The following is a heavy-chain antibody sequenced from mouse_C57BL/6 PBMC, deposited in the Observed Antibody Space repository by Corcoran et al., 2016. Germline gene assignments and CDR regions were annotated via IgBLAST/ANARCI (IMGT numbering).Heavy chain of an antibody. CDR2: IPVKSDNFGA. Sequence: QVQLVETGGDLVRPGNSLKLSCVISGFTFSDYRMHWLRQPPGKRLEWIAVIPVKSDNFGANYAESVKGRFAISRDDSKSSVYLEMNRLREEDTATYFCSRGNSEGFPYWGQGTLVTVSP. D-gene: IGHD2-1*01. J-gene: IGHJ3*01. V-gene: IGHV13-2*01. CDR3: SRGNSEGFPY. CDR1: GFTFSDYR.